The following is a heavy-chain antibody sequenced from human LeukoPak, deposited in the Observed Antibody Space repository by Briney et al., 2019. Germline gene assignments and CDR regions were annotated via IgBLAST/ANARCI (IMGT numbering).Heavy chain of an antibody. V-gene: IGHV4-31*03. Sequence: SQTLSRTCTVSGGSISSGGYYWSWIRQLPGKGLEWIGYIYYSGSTDYNPTLKSRVTISVDTSKNQFSLKLSSVTAADTAVYYCAREKGTKPVYYYYGMDVWGQGTTVTVSS. J-gene: IGHJ6*02. CDR3: AREKGTKPVYYYYGMDV. CDR2: IYYSGST. D-gene: IGHD2-8*01. CDR1: GGSISSGGYY.